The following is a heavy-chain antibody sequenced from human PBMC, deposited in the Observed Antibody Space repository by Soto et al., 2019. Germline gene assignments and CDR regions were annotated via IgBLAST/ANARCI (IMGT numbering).Heavy chain of an antibody. CDR2: ISSSSSTI. D-gene: IGHD3-3*01. V-gene: IGHV3-48*02. Sequence: PGGSLRLSCAASGFTFSSYSMNWVRQAPGKGLEWVSYISSSSSTIYYADSVKGRFTISRDNAKNSLYLQMNSLRDEDTAVYYCARGWRAIFGVVIIPRGMDVWGQGTTVTVS. J-gene: IGHJ6*02. CDR1: GFTFSSYS. CDR3: ARGWRAIFGVVIIPRGMDV.